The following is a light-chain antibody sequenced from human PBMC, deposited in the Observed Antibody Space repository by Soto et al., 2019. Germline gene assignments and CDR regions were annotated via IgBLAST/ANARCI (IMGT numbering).Light chain of an antibody. V-gene: IGLV1-51*01. CDR1: SSNIGNNY. CDR2: DNN. Sequence: VLTKPPSVSAAPGQKVTISCSGSSSNIGNNYVSWYQQLPGTAPKLLIYDNNKRTSGIPDRFSGSKSGTSATLGITGLQTGDEADYYWGTWDSNLSGYLFGNGT. CDR3: GTWDSNLSGYL. J-gene: IGLJ1*01.